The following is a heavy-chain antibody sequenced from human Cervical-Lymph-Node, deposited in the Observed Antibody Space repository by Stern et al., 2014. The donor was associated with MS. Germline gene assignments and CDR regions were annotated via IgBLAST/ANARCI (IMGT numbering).Heavy chain of an antibody. CDR1: GFTFSSYA. CDR3: AKDRTTPGYFDY. CDR2: ISATGGST. D-gene: IGHD1-1*01. J-gene: IGHJ4*02. Sequence: VQLVESGGGLVQPGGSLRLSCAASGFTFSSYAMSWVRQAPGKGLEWVSTISATGGSTYYADSVKGRFTISRDNSKNTLYLQMNSLRAEDTAVYYCAKDRTTPGYFDYWGQGTLVTVSS. V-gene: IGHV3-23*04.